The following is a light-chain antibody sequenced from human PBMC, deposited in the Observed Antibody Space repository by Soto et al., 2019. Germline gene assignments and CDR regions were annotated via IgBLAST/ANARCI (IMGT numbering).Light chain of an antibody. CDR2: KVS. V-gene: IGKV2-30*01. Sequence: DVVMTQSPLSLPVTLGQPASISCRSSQILVYSNGNTYLSWFQQRPGQSPRRLIYKVSNRDSGVPDRFSGSGSGTDFTLKISRVEAEDVWVYYCMQGTHWPPYTFGQGTKLEIK. CDR3: MQGTHWPPYT. J-gene: IGKJ2*01. CDR1: QILVYSNGNTY.